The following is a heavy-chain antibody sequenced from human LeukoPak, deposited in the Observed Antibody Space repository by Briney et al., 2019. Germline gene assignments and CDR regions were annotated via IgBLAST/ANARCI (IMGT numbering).Heavy chain of an antibody. CDR3: ARGVVPAAHSWFDL. CDR1: GYTFTVYY. V-gene: IGHV1-2*02. Sequence: ASVTLSLTASGYTFTVYYMHWVRQAPAQGLEWMGWTNPNSGGTNYSQKFQGRVTITRDTCNSTAYMELSRLRSGDTAVYYCARGVVPAAHSWFDLWGQGTLVTVSS. D-gene: IGHD2-2*01. CDR2: TNPNSGGT. J-gene: IGHJ5*02.